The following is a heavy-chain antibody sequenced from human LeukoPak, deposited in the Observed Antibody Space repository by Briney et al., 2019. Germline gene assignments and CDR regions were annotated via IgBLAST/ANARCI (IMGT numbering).Heavy chain of an antibody. CDR1: GFTFSSYG. CDR2: ISYDGSIK. CDR3: ATEIDYGDYVHNFDY. D-gene: IGHD4-17*01. V-gene: IGHV3-30*03. J-gene: IGHJ4*02. Sequence: GRSLRLSCAASGFTFSSYGMHGVRQAPGKGLEWVAVISYDGSIKYYADSLKGRFTISRDNSKNTLSLQMNSLRAEDTPVYYCATEIDYGDYVHNFDYWGQGTLVTVSS.